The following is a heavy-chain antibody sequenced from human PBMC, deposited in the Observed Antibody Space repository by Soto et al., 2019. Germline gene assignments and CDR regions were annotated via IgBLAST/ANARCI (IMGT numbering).Heavy chain of an antibody. J-gene: IGHJ4*02. V-gene: IGHV4-4*02. CDR2: AYHNGLT. CDR1: GDSVTSNVW. D-gene: IGHD6-19*01. Sequence: PSETLSLTCAVSGDSVTSNVWWSWVRQPPGKELEWIGEAYHNGLTNYSPSLKSRVSMSVDTSRNEFSLKMTSLTAADTAIYYCARDAAVPGESDRFDYWGRGTLVTVSS. CDR3: ARDAAVPGESDRFDY.